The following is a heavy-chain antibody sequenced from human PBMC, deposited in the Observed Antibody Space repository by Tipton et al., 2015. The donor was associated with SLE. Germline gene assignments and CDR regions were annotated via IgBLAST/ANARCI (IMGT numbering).Heavy chain of an antibody. CDR2: IYYSGTT. CDR1: GGSINTGGYY. CDR3: ARQVGGQWLVRTAFDY. D-gene: IGHD6-19*01. V-gene: IGHV4-39*07. J-gene: IGHJ4*02. Sequence: TLSLTCKVSGGSINTGGYYSGWIRQPPGEGLERVWRIYYSGTTYYNPSLKSRVTISVDTSKNQFSLKLRSVSAADTAVYYCARQVGGQWLVRTAFDYWGQGTLVNVSS.